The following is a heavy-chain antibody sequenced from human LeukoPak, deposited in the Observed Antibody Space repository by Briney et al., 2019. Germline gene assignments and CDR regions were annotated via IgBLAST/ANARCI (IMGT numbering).Heavy chain of an antibody. CDR3: ARDARHYYMDV. CDR2: IYHSGST. D-gene: IGHD2-15*01. CDR1: GYSISSSNW. J-gene: IGHJ6*03. Sequence: SDTLSLTCAVSGYSISSSNWWGRIRQPPGKGLEWIGEIYHSGSTNYNPSLKSRVTISVDKSKNQFSLKLSSVTAADTAVYYCARDARHYYMDVWGKGTTVTVSS. V-gene: IGHV4-28*03.